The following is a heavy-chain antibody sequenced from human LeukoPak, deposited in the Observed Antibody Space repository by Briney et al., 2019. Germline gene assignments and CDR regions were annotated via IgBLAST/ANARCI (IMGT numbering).Heavy chain of an antibody. V-gene: IGHV4-59*02. CDR1: GGSVISYC. Sequence: SETLSLTCTVSGGSVISYCWSWVRQSPGQGLEWIGYVYYGGTTSYSPSLKSRVSMSIDRSKNQFSLTLFSVTPADTAIYYCVRDCTGGSCYPPSDGFDIWGQGTKVTVSS. J-gene: IGHJ3*02. CDR3: VRDCTGGSCYPPSDGFDI. D-gene: IGHD2-15*01. CDR2: VYYGGTT.